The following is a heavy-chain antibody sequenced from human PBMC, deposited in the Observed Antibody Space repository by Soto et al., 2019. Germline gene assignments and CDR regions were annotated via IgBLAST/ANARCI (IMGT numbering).Heavy chain of an antibody. V-gene: IGHV3-48*03. J-gene: IGHJ6*02. Sequence: ESGGDFVQPGGSLRLACVVSGFTLSEYEMNWVRQAPGKGLEWVSYIGRGGSPIYDADSVKGRFTISRDDDKSALYLEMNSLRAEVTGVYYSVRAPGPMYYAMDAWGQGTAVTVSS. CDR3: VRAPGPMYYAMDA. CDR1: GFTLSEYE. CDR2: IGRGGSPI. D-gene: IGHD3-3*01.